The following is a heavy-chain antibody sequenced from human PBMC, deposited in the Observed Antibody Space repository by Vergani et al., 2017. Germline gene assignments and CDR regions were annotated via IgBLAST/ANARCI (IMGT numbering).Heavy chain of an antibody. CDR1: GYTFTGYY. Sequence: QVQLVQSGAEVQKPGASVKVSCKASGYTFTGYYMHWVRQAPGQGLEWLGWITPNSGGTNYAQKFQGRVTMTRDTSISTAYIEQCRLRSADTAVYYCAIYDGGAGGLAYYYDGMDVWGQGTTGTVSS. CDR3: AIYDGGAGGLAYYYDGMDV. V-gene: IGHV1-2*02. D-gene: IGHD3-10*01. J-gene: IGHJ6*01. CDR2: ITPNSGGT.